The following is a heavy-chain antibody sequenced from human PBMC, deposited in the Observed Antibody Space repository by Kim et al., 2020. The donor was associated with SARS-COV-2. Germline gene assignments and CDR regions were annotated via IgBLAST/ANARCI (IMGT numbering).Heavy chain of an antibody. Sequence: GGSLRLSCAASGFTVSSYYMSWVRQAPGKGLEWVSLIYSSGNTFNADSVNGRFSISRDNAKNTLYLHMNSLRAEDTAVYYCARRAAIGYWYFDLWGRGTLAT. CDR2: IYSSGNT. J-gene: IGHJ2*01. CDR3: ARRAAIGYWYFDL. V-gene: IGHV3-66*01. CDR1: GFTVSSYY. D-gene: IGHD6-13*01.